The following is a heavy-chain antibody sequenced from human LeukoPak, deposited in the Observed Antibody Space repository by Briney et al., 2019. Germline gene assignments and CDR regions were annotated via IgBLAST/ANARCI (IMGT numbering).Heavy chain of an antibody. CDR1: GFTVGSNH. CDR2: IYSGGST. V-gene: IGHV3-66*01. J-gene: IGHJ4*02. Sequence: QTGGSLRLSCAASGFTVGSNHMSWVRQAPGKGLQWVSVIYSGGSTYYADSVKGRFTISRDNAKNSLYLQMNSLRAEDTAVYYCARSLVVDYWGQGTLVTVSS. D-gene: IGHD2-15*01. CDR3: ARSLVVDY.